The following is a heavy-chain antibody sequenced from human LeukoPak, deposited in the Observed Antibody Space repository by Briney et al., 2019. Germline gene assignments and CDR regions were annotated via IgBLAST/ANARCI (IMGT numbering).Heavy chain of an antibody. Sequence: PGGSLRLSCAASGVSVSTYAMSWVRQAPGKGLEWVSAITGSEDNTYHADSVKGRFTIARDRSKNTLYLEMNGLRAEDTAVYHCAKSRSVADAFEIWGHGAMVTVSS. CDR3: AKSRSVADAFEI. CDR1: GVSVSTYA. V-gene: IGHV3-23*01. J-gene: IGHJ3*02. CDR2: ITGSEDNT. D-gene: IGHD6-19*01.